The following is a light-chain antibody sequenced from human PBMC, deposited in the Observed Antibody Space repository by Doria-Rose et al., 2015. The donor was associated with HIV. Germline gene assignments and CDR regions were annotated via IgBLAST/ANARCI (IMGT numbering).Light chain of an antibody. V-gene: IGLV1-40*01. CDR3: QSYDSRLSVYV. J-gene: IGLJ1*01. CDR1: SSNIGAGFD. CDR2: GNT. Sequence: QTVVTQEPSVSGAPGQRVAISCTGSSSNIGAGFDVHWDQQFPGTAPQLLIHGNTNRPSGVPDRFSGSKSGTSASLAISGLRAEDEADYYCQSYDSRLSVYVFGTGTKVTVL.